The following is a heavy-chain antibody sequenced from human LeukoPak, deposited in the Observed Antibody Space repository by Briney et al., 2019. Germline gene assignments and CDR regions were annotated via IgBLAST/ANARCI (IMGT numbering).Heavy chain of an antibody. Sequence: GASVKVSCKASGYTFTSYGISWGRQAPGQGREWRGWISAYNCNTNYAHKLQGRVTMTTDTSTSTAYMELRSLRSDDTAVYYCARYRSPGVIPPWAFDIWGQGTMVTVSS. CDR1: GYTFTSYG. CDR3: ARYRSPGVIPPWAFDI. V-gene: IGHV1-18*01. CDR2: ISAYNCNT. D-gene: IGHD2-21*01. J-gene: IGHJ3*02.